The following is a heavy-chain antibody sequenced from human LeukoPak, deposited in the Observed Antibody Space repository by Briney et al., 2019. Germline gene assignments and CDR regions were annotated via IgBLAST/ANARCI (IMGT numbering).Heavy chain of an antibody. Sequence: PGGSLRLSCAASGFTFSSYEMNWVRQAPGKGLEWVSYISSSGSTIYYADSVKGRFTISRDNAKNSLYLQMNSLRAEDTAVYYCAREYSSSSGYYYYYMDVWGKGTTVTVSS. CDR2: ISSSGSTI. V-gene: IGHV3-48*03. CDR3: AREYSSSSGYYYYYMDV. CDR1: GFTFSSYE. D-gene: IGHD6-6*01. J-gene: IGHJ6*03.